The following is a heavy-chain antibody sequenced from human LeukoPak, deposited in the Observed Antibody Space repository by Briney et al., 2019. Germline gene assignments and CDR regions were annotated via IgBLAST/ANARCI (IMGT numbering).Heavy chain of an antibody. V-gene: IGHV3-48*01. CDR2: ISSSSSTI. CDR1: GFTFSSYS. J-gene: IGHJ4*02. Sequence: GGSLRLSCAASGFTFSSYSMNWVRQAPGKGLEWVSYISSSSSTIYYADSVKGRFTISRDNAKNSLYLQMNSLRAEDTAVYYCARDPEYSSLKGSKLADYWGQGTLVTVSS. D-gene: IGHD6-6*01. CDR3: ARDPEYSSLKGSKLADY.